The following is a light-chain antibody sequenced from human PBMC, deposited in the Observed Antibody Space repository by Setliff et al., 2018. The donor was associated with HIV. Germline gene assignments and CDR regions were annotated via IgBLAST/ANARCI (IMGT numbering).Light chain of an antibody. V-gene: IGLV2-14*03. J-gene: IGLJ2*01. CDR1: SSDIGGYKF. CDR3: SSYTSSSTYVA. Sequence: QSVLTQPASVSGSPGQSITISCTGTSSDIGGYKFVSWYQQHPGKAPKLIIYNVSSRPSGVSNRFSGSKSGNTASLTISGLQAEDEADYYCSSYTSSSTYVAFGGGTK. CDR2: NVS.